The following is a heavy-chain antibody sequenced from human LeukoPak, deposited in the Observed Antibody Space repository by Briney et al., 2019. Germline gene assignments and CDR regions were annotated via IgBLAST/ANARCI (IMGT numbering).Heavy chain of an antibody. J-gene: IGHJ3*02. V-gene: IGHV1-24*01. CDR2: FDPEDGET. D-gene: IGHD1-7*01. Sequence: GASVKVSCKVSGYTLTELSMHWVRQAPGKGLEWMGGFDPEDGETIYAQKFQGRVTMTEDTSTDTAYMELSSLRSEDTAVYYCATDNYVVDAFDIWGQGTMVTVSS. CDR3: ATDNYVVDAFDI. CDR1: GYTLTELS.